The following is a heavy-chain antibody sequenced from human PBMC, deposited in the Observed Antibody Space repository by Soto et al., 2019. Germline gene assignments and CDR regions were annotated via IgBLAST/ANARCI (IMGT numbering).Heavy chain of an antibody. CDR2: VSXXGXXX. V-gene: IGHV3-23*01. D-gene: IGHD3-16*01. Sequence: GGSLRLSCTASGFTFNTYNINWVRQAPGKGLEXVSXVSXXGXXXXXAXXVKGRFTIPRDNSKNTLYLHMTNLRAEDTAVYYCAKDGNWLDVYYDVWGQGTPVTVSS. CDR1: GFTFNTYN. CDR3: AKDGNWLDVYYDV. J-gene: IGHJ4*02.